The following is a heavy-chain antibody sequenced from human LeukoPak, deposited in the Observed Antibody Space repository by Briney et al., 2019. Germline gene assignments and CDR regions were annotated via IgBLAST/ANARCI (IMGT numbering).Heavy chain of an antibody. CDR2: IYTSGST. Sequence: SQALSLTCTVSGGSISSGSYYWSWIRQPAGKGLEWTGRIYTSGSTNYNPSLKSRVTISVDTSKNQFSLKLSSVTAADTAVYYCASRRGQGAFDIWGQGTMVTVSS. CDR3: ASRRGQGAFDI. V-gene: IGHV4-61*02. CDR1: GGSISSGSYY. D-gene: IGHD1-14*01. J-gene: IGHJ3*02.